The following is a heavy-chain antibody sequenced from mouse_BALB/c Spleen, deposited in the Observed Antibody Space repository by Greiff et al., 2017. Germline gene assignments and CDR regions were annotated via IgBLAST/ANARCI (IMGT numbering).Heavy chain of an antibody. Sequence: EVQRVESGGGLVQPEGSLKLSCAASGFTFSSYTMSWVRQTPEKRLEWVAYISNGGGSTYYPDTVKGRFTISRDNAKNTLYLQMSSLKSEDTAMYYCARRDYGDYWGQGTTLTVSS. V-gene: IGHV5-12-2*01. CDR3: ARRDYGDY. CDR2: ISNGGGST. J-gene: IGHJ2*01. D-gene: IGHD1-2*01. CDR1: GFTFSSYT.